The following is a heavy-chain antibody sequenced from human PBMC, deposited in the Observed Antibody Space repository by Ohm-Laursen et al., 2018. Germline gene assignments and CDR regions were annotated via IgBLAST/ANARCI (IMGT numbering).Heavy chain of an antibody. CDR1: GYTFTSYD. Sequence: GSSVKVSCKASGYTFTSYDTNWVRQATGQGLEWMGWMNPNSGNTGYAQKFQGRVTMTRDTSTSTVYMELSSLRSEDTAVYYCARVGGISYYFDYWGQGTLVTVSS. J-gene: IGHJ4*02. CDR3: ARVGGISYYFDY. CDR2: MNPNSGNT. V-gene: IGHV1-8*01. D-gene: IGHD3-3*02.